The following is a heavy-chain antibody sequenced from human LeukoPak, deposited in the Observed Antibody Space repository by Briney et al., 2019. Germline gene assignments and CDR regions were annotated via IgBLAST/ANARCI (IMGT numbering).Heavy chain of an antibody. CDR2: ISGSGGSI. Sequence: GGSLRLSCAASGLTFNNYAVSWVRQAPGKGLEWVSTISGSGGSIYYADSVKGRFTISRDNSKNTLYLQLNSLRAEDTAVYYCTRAPPLIQLERPGTYDYWGQGTLVTVSS. CDR3: TRAPPLIQLERPGTYDY. J-gene: IGHJ4*02. V-gene: IGHV3-23*01. D-gene: IGHD1-1*01. CDR1: GLTFNNYA.